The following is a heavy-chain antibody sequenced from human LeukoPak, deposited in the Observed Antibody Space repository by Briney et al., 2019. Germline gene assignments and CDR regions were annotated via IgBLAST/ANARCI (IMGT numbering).Heavy chain of an antibody. D-gene: IGHD2-2*01. J-gene: IGHJ5*02. Sequence: PSEPLSLTCAVYGGSFSGCYWSWIRQPPGKGLEWIGEINHSGSTNYNPSLKSRVTISVDTSKNQFSLKLSSVTAADTAVYYCARRTEYQLLLAWFDPWGQGTLVTVSS. V-gene: IGHV4-34*01. CDR1: GGSFSGCY. CDR2: INHSGST. CDR3: ARRTEYQLLLAWFDP.